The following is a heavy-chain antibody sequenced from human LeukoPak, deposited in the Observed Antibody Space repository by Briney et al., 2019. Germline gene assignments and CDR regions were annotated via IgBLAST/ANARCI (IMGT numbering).Heavy chain of an antibody. CDR2: MNPNSDNR. CDR3: VGIVAHGRGY. J-gene: IGHJ4*02. V-gene: IGHV1-8*01. D-gene: IGHD5-12*01. CDR1: GYTFTIYD. Sequence: SVTVSFKSSGYTFTIYDINWVRQATGQGIEWMGGMNPNSDNRVYSQKFQGRVTITRNNSISRAYMELSSLRSEDTAVYYCVGIVAHGRGYWGQGNLVTVSS.